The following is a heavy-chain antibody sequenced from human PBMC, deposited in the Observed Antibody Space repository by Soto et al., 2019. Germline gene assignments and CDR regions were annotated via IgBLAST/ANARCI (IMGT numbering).Heavy chain of an antibody. CDR2: IYSGGST. CDR3: ARGLTGEYYYYYYMDV. CDR1: GFTVSSNY. J-gene: IGHJ6*03. D-gene: IGHD7-27*01. V-gene: IGHV3-66*02. Sequence: GGSLRLSCAASGFTVSSNYMSWVRQAPGKGLEWVSVIYSGGSTYYADSVKGRFTISRDNSKNTLYLQMNSLRAEDTAVYYCARGLTGEYYYYYYMDVWGKGTTVTVSS.